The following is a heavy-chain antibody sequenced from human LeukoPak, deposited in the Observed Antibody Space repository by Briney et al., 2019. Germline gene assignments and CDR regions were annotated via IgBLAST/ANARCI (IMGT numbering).Heavy chain of an antibody. J-gene: IGHJ5*02. D-gene: IGHD2-15*01. CDR3: ARHLVVAATRWFDP. CDR2: IDYSGRT. V-gene: IGHV4-59*08. Sequence: SETLSLTCTVSGGSISSFYWSWIRQPPGKGLGWIGNIDYSGRTKYNPSLMSRATLLKDAPKNQFSLKLSSVTAADTAVYYCARHLVVAATRWFDPWGQGTLVTVSS. CDR1: GGSISSFY.